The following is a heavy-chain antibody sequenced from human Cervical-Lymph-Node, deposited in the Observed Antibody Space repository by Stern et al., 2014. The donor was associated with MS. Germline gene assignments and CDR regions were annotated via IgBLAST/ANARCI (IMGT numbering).Heavy chain of an antibody. CDR3: ASASHEYSSGWYRIDY. CDR2: IIPVFGTT. J-gene: IGHJ4*02. V-gene: IGHV1-69*01. Sequence: QMQLVQSGAEVKKTGSSVKVSCKASGGTFSSYTISWVRQAPGQGLEWMGGIIPVFGTTNYAQRFQDRVTITADASTRTAYMEMSSLRSEDTAIYYCASASHEYSSGWYRIDYWGQGSLVSVSS. CDR1: GGTFSSYT. D-gene: IGHD6-19*01.